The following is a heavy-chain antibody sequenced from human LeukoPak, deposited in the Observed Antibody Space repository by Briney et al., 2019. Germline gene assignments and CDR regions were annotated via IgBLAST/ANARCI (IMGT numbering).Heavy chain of an antibody. J-gene: IGHJ3*02. CDR1: GFTFSNAW. V-gene: IGHV3-15*01. CDR2: IKSKTDGGTT. Sequence: GGSLRLSCAASGFTFSNAWMSWVRQAPGKGLEWVGRIKSKTDGGTTDYAAPVKGRFTISRDDSKNTLYLQMNSLKTEDTAVYYCTTNGLRGWYDAFDIWGQGTMVTVSS. D-gene: IGHD6-19*01. CDR3: TTNGLRGWYDAFDI.